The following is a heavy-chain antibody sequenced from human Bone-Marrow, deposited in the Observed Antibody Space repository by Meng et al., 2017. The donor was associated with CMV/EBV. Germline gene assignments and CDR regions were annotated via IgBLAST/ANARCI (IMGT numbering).Heavy chain of an antibody. CDR2: IKSKTDGGTT. Sequence: GESLKISCTASGFTFGDYAMSWVRQAPGKGLEWVGRIKSKTDGGTTDYAAPVKGRFTISRDDSKNTLYMQMNSLKAEDTAVYYCTTDSTTHPYHDGIDLWGQGTTVTVSS. J-gene: IGHJ6*02. V-gene: IGHV3-15*01. CDR3: TTDSTTHPYHDGIDL. CDR1: GFTFGDYA. D-gene: IGHD1-7*01.